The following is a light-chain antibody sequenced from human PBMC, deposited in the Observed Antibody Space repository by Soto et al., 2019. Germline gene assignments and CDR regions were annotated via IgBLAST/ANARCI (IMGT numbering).Light chain of an antibody. CDR1: QSVSSSY. V-gene: IGKV3-20*01. CDR3: QQYGSSPYT. CDR2: GAS. Sequence: EIVLTQSPGTLSLSPGERATLSCRASQSVSSSYLAWYQQKPGQAPRLIIYGASDRATGIPDRFSGSGSGTDFTLTISRLEPEDFAVYYSQQYGSSPYTFGQGTKLEIK. J-gene: IGKJ2*01.